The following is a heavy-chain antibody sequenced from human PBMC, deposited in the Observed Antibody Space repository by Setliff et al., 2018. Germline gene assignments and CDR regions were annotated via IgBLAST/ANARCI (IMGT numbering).Heavy chain of an antibody. CDR3: ARERYFDWFFEY. D-gene: IGHD3-9*01. Sequence: PSETLSLTCSVSGGSISRSSYYWTWIRQPPGKGLEWIGSIYHSGSSYYNPSLRSRVTISVDTSKNQFSLILRSVTAADTAVYYCARERYFDWFFEYWGRGTLVTVSS. J-gene: IGHJ4*02. V-gene: IGHV4-39*07. CDR1: GGSISRSSYY. CDR2: IYHSGSS.